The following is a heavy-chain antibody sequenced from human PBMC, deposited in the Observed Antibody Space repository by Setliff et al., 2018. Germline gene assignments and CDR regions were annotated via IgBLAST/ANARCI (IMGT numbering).Heavy chain of an antibody. V-gene: IGHV3-23*01. J-gene: IGHJ4*02. CDR3: MKKIIAGGGPPYDYFDY. CDR2: IHGEGINT. CDR1: GFTFRTYV. Sequence: PGRSMTLSCAASGFTFRTYVMTWVRQAPGKGLGWVSSIHGEGINTYYADPVKVRFTISRDNSKNTLYLQMNSLRADDTAVYYCMKKIIAGGGPPYDYFDYWGQGTLVTVSS. D-gene: IGHD1-26*01.